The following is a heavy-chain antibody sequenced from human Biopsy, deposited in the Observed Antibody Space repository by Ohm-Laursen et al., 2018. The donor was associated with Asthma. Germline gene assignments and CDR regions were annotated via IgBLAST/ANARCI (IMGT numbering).Heavy chain of an antibody. Sequence: SLRLSCTASGFSFSNFATHWVRQAPGKGLEWVGVISKDASTQDYADSVKGRFTMARDNSKNTLDLQMNSLREEDTAVYYCVRDGTDDAFDIWGQGTVVSVSS. CDR3: VRDGTDDAFDI. CDR1: GFSFSNFA. J-gene: IGHJ3*02. D-gene: IGHD1-1*01. CDR2: ISKDASTQ. V-gene: IGHV3-30*01.